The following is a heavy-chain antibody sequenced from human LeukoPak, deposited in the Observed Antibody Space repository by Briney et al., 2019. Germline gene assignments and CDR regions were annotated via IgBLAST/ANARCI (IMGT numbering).Heavy chain of an antibody. CDR3: AELGITMIGGV. D-gene: IGHD3-10*02. J-gene: IGHJ6*04. CDR1: GFTFSSYE. CDR2: ISSSGSTI. Sequence: GRSLRLSCAASGFTFSSYEMNWVRQAPGKGLEWVSYISSSGSTIYYADSVKGRFTISRDNAKNSLYLQMYSLRAEDTAVYYCAELGITMIGGVWGKGTTVTISS. V-gene: IGHV3-48*03.